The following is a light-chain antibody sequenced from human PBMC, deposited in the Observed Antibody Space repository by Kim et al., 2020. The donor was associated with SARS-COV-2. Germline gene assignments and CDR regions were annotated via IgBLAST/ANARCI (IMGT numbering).Light chain of an antibody. CDR3: AAWDDSLNGVV. CDR1: SSNIVSST. J-gene: IGLJ2*01. Sequence: GQRVSIACSGSSSNIVSSTGNWFRQLPGTAPKLLIYSNNQRPSGVPDRFSGSKSGTSASLAISGLQSEDEADYYCAAWDDSLNGVVFGGGTQLTVL. V-gene: IGLV1-44*01. CDR2: SNN.